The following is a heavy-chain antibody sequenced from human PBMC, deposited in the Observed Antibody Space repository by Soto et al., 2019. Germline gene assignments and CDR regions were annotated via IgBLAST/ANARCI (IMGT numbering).Heavy chain of an antibody. CDR2: MNPNSGNT. CDR3: ARRTPAYCGGDCYTDAFDI. D-gene: IGHD2-21*02. J-gene: IGHJ3*02. CDR1: GYTFTSYD. Sequence: GASVKVSCKASGYTFTSYDINWVRQATGQGLEWMGWMNPNSGNTGYAQKFQGRVTMTRNTSISTAYMELSSLRPEDTAVYYCARRTPAYCGGDCYTDAFDIWGQGTMVTVSS. V-gene: IGHV1-8*01.